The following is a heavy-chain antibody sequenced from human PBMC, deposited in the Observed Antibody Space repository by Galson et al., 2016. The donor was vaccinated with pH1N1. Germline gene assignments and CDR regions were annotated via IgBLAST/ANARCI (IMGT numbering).Heavy chain of an antibody. CDR3: ARGSVEGATRTDLFRI. CDR2: INSNSGGT. CDR1: GYTFIGYY. D-gene: IGHD1-26*01. Sequence: QSGAEVKEPGASVKVSCKASGYTFIGYYVHWVRQAPGQGLEWMGWINSNSGGTKYAEKFQGRVTMTRDTSISTAYMELSSLRSDDTALYYCARGSVEGATRTDLFRIWGQGTMVTCSS. V-gene: IGHV1-2*02. J-gene: IGHJ3*02.